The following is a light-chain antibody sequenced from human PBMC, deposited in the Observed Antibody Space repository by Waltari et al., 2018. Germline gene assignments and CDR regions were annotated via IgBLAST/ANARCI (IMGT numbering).Light chain of an antibody. V-gene: IGLV2-14*03. J-gene: IGLJ2*01. CDR3: SSYTYTNTLHVV. CDR1: SSDIGDFNY. Sequence: SALTQPASVSGSPGQSITISCTGTSSDIGDFNYISWYQQHPGEGPKLIIYGVTKVPLGVSNRFSGSKSGNTSSLTISGLQADDEAEYFCSSYTYTNTLHVVFGGGTKLSVL. CDR2: GVT.